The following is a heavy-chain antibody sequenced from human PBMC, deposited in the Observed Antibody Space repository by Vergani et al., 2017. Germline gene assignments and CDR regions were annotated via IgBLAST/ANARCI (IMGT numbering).Heavy chain of an antibody. V-gene: IGHV4-59*01. J-gene: IGHJ3*02. Sequence: QVQLQESGPGLVKPSETLSLTCTVSGGSISSYYWSWIRQPPGKGLEWIGYIYYSGSTNYNPPLKSRVTISVDTSKNQFSLKLSSVTAADTAVYYCASRMNSGGSYYGGDAFDIWSQGTMVTVSS. CDR3: ASRMNSGGSYYGGDAFDI. CDR2: IYYSGST. CDR1: GGSISSYY. D-gene: IGHD1-26*01.